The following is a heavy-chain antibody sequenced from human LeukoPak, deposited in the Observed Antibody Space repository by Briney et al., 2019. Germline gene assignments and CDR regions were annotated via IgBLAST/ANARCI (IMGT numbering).Heavy chain of an antibody. D-gene: IGHD3-22*01. V-gene: IGHV3-30*01. CDR1: GFTFSSYA. Sequence: GRSLRLSCAASGFTFSSYAMHWVRQAPGKGLEWAAVISYDGSNKYYADSVKGRFTISRDNSKNTLYLQTNSLRAEDTAVYYCARDGGLDYYDSSDPPTYYFDYWGQGTLVTVSS. CDR2: ISYDGSNK. J-gene: IGHJ4*02. CDR3: ARDGGLDYYDSSDPPTYYFDY.